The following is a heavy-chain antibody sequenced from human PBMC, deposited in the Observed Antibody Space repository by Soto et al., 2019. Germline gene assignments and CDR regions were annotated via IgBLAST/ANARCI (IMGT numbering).Heavy chain of an antibody. CDR3: ASKQLVLGDGFDI. CDR2: ISSSGSTI. D-gene: IGHD6-13*01. CDR1: GFTLSDYY. Sequence: PGGSLRLSCAASGFTLSDYYMSWIRQAPGKGLEWISYISSSGSTIYYADSAKGRFTISRDNAKNSLYLQMNSLRAEDTAVYYCASKQLVLGDGFDIWGQGTMVTVSS. V-gene: IGHV3-11*01. J-gene: IGHJ3*02.